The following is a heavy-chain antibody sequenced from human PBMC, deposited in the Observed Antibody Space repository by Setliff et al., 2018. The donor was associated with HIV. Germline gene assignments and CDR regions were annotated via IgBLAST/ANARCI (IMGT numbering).Heavy chain of an antibody. D-gene: IGHD3-3*01. CDR2: IIPILGVA. J-gene: IGHJ6*03. CDR1: RSTFNSHT. Sequence: SVKVSCKASRSTFNSHTINWVRKAHGQGLDWMGRIIPILGVANYAQRFQGKVTITADKSTSTAYMELTSLRFDDTAMYYCVRGVQSPPHYSYYYMDVWGEGTMVTVSS. CDR3: VRGVQSPPHYSYYYMDV. V-gene: IGHV1-69*02.